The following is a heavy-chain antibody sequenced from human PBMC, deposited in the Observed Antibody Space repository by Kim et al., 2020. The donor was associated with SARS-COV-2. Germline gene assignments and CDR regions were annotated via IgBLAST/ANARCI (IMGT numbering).Heavy chain of an antibody. CDR2: IKQDGSEK. J-gene: IGHJ3*02. Sequence: YWMSWVRQAPGKGLEWVANIKQDGSEKYYVDSVKGRFTISRDNAKNSLYLQINSLRAEDTAVYYCARDGYDYVWGSHALSHHEALDIWAQGKMVT. V-gene: IGHV3-7*01. CDR1: YW. CDR3: ARDGYDYVWGSHALSHHEALDI. D-gene: IGHD3-16*01.